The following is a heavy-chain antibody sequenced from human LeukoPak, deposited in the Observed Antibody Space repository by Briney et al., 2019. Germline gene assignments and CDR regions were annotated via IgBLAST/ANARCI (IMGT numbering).Heavy chain of an antibody. Sequence: GGSLRLSCAASGFTFSSYWMSWVRQAPGKGLEWVANIKQEGSEKYYVDSVKGRFTISRDNAKNSLYLQMNSLRAEDTAVYYCARDSRMYYDFWSGYSIRPDYYFDYWGQGTLVTVSS. J-gene: IGHJ4*02. CDR2: IKQEGSEK. D-gene: IGHD3-3*01. CDR1: GFTFSSYW. V-gene: IGHV3-7*03. CDR3: ARDSRMYYDFWSGYSIRPDYYFDY.